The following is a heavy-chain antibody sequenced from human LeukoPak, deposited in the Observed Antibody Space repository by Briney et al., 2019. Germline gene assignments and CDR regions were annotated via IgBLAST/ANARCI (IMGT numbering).Heavy chain of an antibody. V-gene: IGHV1-2*06. CDR2: INPNSGDT. Sequence: ASVKVSCKASGYTFTGYYIHWVRQAPGQGLEWLGRINPNSGDTNYAQNLHGRFTMTRDTSITTAYMELNSLTSDDTAVYFCARSAEHCNNGVCFTDYYMDVWGKGTTVTVSS. CDR3: ARSAEHCNNGVCFTDYYMDV. CDR1: GYTFTGYY. J-gene: IGHJ6*03. D-gene: IGHD2-8*01.